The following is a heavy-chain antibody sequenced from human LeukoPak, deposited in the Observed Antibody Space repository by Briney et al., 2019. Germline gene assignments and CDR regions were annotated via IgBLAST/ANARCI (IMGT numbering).Heavy chain of an antibody. D-gene: IGHD6-13*01. J-gene: IGHJ6*03. CDR2: ISSSGSTI. CDR1: GFTFSSYE. Sequence: GGSLRLSCAASGFTFSSYEMNWVRQAPGKGLEWVSYISSSGSTIYYADSVKGRFTISRDNAKNSLYLQMNSLRAKDTAVYYCATTLYSSSWLSAYYYYYYMDVWGKGTTVTVSS. V-gene: IGHV3-48*03. CDR3: ATTLYSSSWLSAYYYYYYMDV.